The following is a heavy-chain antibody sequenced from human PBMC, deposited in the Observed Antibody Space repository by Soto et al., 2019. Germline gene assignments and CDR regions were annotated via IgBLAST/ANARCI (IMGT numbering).Heavy chain of an antibody. D-gene: IGHD5-12*01. V-gene: IGHV3-15*07. CDR3: TTVEDGYNWGPDFDY. J-gene: IGHJ4*02. Sequence: EVQLVESGGGLVKPGGSLRLSCAASGFTFSNAWMNWVRQAPGKGLEWVGRIKSKTDGGTTDYAAPVKGRFTISRDDSNNTLYLQMNSLKTEDTAVYYCTTVEDGYNWGPDFDYWGQGTLVTVSS. CDR2: IKSKTDGGTT. CDR1: GFTFSNAW.